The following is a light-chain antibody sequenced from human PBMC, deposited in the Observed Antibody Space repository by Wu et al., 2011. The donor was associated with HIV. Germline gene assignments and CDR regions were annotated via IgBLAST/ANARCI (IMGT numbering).Light chain of an antibody. V-gene: IGKV3-15*01. CDR1: QSVGNN. CDR2: GAS. J-gene: IGKJ3*01. CDR3: QQYDDWPPFT. Sequence: EIVMTQSPATLSVSPGDRATLSCRASQSVGNNLAWYQQKPGQSPRLLIYGASTRATDIPARFSGRGSGTAFTLTISNMQSEDFAVYYCQQYDDWPPFTFGPGTKWISN.